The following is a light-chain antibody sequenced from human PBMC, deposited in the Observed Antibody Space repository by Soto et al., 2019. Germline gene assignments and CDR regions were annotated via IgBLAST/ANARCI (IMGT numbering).Light chain of an antibody. CDR1: SRDVGGYNY. CDR3: SSYTSSSTLYV. V-gene: IGLV2-14*01. J-gene: IGLJ1*01. Sequence: ALTQPASVSGSPGQSITISCTGTSRDVGGYNYVSWYQQHPGKAPKLMIYDVSNRPSGVSNRFSGSKSGNTASLTISGLQAEDEADYYCSSYTSSSTLYVFGTGTKLTVL. CDR2: DVS.